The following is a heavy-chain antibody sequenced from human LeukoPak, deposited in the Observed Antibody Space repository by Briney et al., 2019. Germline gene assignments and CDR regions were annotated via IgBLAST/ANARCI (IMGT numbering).Heavy chain of an antibody. CDR3: ARGPWAGGGHY. Sequence: SAKVSCRASGGTFSSYAISWVRQAPGQGLEWMGGVIPIFGTANYAQKFQGRVTITADESTSTAYMELSSLRSEDTAVYYCARGPWAGGGHYWGQGTLVTVSS. D-gene: IGHD3-16*01. CDR1: GGTFSSYA. CDR2: VIPIFGTA. J-gene: IGHJ4*02. V-gene: IGHV1-69*13.